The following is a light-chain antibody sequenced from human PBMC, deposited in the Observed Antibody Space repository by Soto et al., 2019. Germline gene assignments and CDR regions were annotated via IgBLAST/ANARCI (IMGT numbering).Light chain of an antibody. J-gene: IGLJ2*01. Sequence: QCALTQLAPVSGSPGQSMTISWDGTMRDIGAYNLVSWYQQHPGKAPGLIFYEVRNRPSGIPLRFSASKSGNTASLTISGLQAEDEAHYYCSSFTSKSTLIFGGGTTLTVL. CDR1: MRDIGAYNL. CDR2: EVR. V-gene: IGLV2-14*01. CDR3: SSFTSKSTLI.